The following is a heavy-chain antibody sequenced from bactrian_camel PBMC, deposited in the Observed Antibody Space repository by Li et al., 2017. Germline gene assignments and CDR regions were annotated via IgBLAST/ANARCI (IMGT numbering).Heavy chain of an antibody. J-gene: IGHJ4*01. CDR3: ALAPLGGVIQGGSWFDADEFRY. Sequence: EVQLVESGGGSVQTGGSLRLSCVASGDTYSSLYMGWFRQAPGGKQEWVAAIEPGDETTYYADSVKGRFGVSQDSAKKTVYLQMNSLEPEDTAMYYCALAPLGGVIQGGSWFDADEFRYWGQGTQVTVS. D-gene: IGHD6*01. CDR1: GDTYSSLY. V-gene: IGHV3S40*01. CDR2: IEPGDETT.